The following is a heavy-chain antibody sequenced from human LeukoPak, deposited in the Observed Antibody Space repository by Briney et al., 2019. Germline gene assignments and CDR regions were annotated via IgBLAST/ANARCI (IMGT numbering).Heavy chain of an antibody. CDR1: GFTFSWYS. CDR3: ATADRGAFDI. J-gene: IGHJ3*02. V-gene: IGHV3-48*01. CDR2: ITRSSSTI. Sequence: PGGSLRLSCAVSGFTFSWYSMNWVRLAPGKGLEWLSYITRSSSTIYYADSVKGRFTISRDNAKNSLYLQMNSLRVDDTAVYYCATADRGAFDIWGQGTMVIVSS.